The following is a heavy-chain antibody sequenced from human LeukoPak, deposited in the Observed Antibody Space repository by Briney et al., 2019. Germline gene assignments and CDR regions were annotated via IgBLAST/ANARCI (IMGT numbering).Heavy chain of an antibody. D-gene: IGHD6-19*01. CDR1: GFTFSSYA. V-gene: IGHV3-23*01. CDR3: AKDRGRIAVAGTTSYYGMDV. Sequence: QPGGSLRLSCAASGFTFSSYAMSWVRQAPGKGLEWVSASSGSGGSTYYADSVKGRFTISRDNSKNTLYLQMNSLRAEDTAVYYCAKDRGRIAVAGTTSYYGMDVWGQGTTVTVSS. CDR2: SSGSGGST. J-gene: IGHJ6*02.